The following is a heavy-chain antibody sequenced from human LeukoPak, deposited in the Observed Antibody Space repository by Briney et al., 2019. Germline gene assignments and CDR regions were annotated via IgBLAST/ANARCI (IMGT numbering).Heavy chain of an antibody. CDR1: GGSFSGYY. J-gene: IGHJ5*02. Sequence: SETPSLTCAVYGGSFSGYYWSWIRQPPGKGLEWIGEINHSGSTNYNPSLKSRVTISVDTSKNQFSLKLSSVTAADTAVYYCARGRLRYCSSTSCHKYNWFDPWGQGTLVTVPS. CDR2: INHSGST. V-gene: IGHV4-34*01. D-gene: IGHD2-2*02. CDR3: ARGRLRYCSSTSCHKYNWFDP.